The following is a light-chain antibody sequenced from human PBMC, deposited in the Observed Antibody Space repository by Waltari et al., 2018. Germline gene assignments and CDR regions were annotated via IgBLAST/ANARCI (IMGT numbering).Light chain of an antibody. CDR1: ALPQES. J-gene: IGLJ3*02. Sequence: SYELTQPPSVSVSPGQTARITCSADALPQESGYWYQQKPGQAPVLGIYKFRGRPSGTPEGFFGSSSGTTVTLTISGVQAEDEADYYCQSADNSGTFVVFGGGTKLTVL. CDR3: QSADNSGTFVV. V-gene: IGLV3-25*03. CDR2: KFR.